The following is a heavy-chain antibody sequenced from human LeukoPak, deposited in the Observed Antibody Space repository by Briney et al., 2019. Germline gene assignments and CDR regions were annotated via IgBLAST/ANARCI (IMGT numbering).Heavy chain of an antibody. CDR2: INPSGGST. V-gene: IGHV1-46*01. D-gene: IGHD6-13*01. Sequence: ASVKVSCKASGYTFTSYYMHWVRQAPGQGLEWMGIINPSGGSTSYAQKFQGRVTMTRDTSTSTVYMELSSLRSEDTAVCYCAGDTLRNRVGIAAAWRYWGQGTLVTVSS. CDR3: AGDTLRNRVGIAAAWRY. J-gene: IGHJ4*02. CDR1: GYTFTSYY.